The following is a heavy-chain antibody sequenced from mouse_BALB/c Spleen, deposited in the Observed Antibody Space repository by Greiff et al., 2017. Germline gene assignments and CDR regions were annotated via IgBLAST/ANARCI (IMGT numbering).Heavy chain of an antibody. CDR3: ARDYRYDVEIAY. Sequence: EVKLVESGGGLVKPGGSLKLSCAASGFTFSSYTMSWVRQTPEKRLEWVATISSGGGNTYYPDSVKGRFTISRDNAKNNLYLQMSSLRSEDTALYYCARDYRYDVEIAYWGQGTLVTVSA. J-gene: IGHJ3*01. D-gene: IGHD2-14*01. CDR1: GFTFSSYT. CDR2: ISSGGGNT. V-gene: IGHV5-9*03.